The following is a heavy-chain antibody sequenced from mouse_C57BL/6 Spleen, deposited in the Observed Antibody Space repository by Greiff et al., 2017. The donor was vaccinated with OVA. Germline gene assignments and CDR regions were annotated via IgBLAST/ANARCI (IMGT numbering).Heavy chain of an antibody. D-gene: IGHD1-1*01. CDR3: VRQDYDYAMDY. Sequence: DVMLVESGGGLVQPKGSLKLSCAASGFSFNTYAMNWVRQAPGKGLEWVARIRSKSNNYSTYYADSVKDRFTISRDDSESMRYLQMNNLKTEDTAMYYCVRQDYDYAMDYWGQGTSVTVSS. J-gene: IGHJ4*01. V-gene: IGHV10-1*01. CDR2: IRSKSNNYST. CDR1: GFSFNTYA.